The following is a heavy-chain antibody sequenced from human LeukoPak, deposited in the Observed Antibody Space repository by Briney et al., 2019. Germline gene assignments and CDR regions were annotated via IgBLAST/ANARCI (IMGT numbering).Heavy chain of an antibody. CDR3: ARQGGCSSTSCLVGAFDI. D-gene: IGHD2-2*01. CDR1: GGTFSSYT. Sequence: ASVKVSCKASGGTFSSYTNSWVRQAPGQGLEWMGGIIPIFGTANYAQKFQGRVTITADESTSTAYMELSSLRSEDTAVYYCARQGGCSSTSCLVGAFDIWGQGTMVTVSS. J-gene: IGHJ3*02. CDR2: IIPIFGTA. V-gene: IGHV1-69*13.